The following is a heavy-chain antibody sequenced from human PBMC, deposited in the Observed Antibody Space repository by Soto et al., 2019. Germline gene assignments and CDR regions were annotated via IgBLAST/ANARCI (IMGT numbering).Heavy chain of an antibody. CDR2: IYYSGST. J-gene: IGHJ4*02. Sequence: PSETLSLTCTVSGGSISSGGYYWSWIRQHPGKGLEWIGYIYYSGSTYYNPSLKSRVTISVDTSKNQFSLKLRSVTAAETAVYYCARVRRGYSYGRLDYCGQGNLITVSS. CDR3: ARVRRGYSYGRLDY. CDR1: GGSISSGGYY. D-gene: IGHD5-18*01. V-gene: IGHV4-31*03.